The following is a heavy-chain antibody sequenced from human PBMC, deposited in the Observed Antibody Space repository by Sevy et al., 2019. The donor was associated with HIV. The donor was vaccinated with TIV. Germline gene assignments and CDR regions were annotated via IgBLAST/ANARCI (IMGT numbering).Heavy chain of an antibody. D-gene: IGHD3-22*01. CDR1: GYTLTELS. V-gene: IGHV1-24*01. Sequence: ASVKVSCKVSGYTLTELSMHWVRQAPGKGLEWMEGFDPEDGETIYAQKFQGRVTMTEDTSTDTAYMELGSLRSEDTAVHYCINLAYYYDSSGRWGAFDIWGQGTMVTVSS. CDR3: INLAYYYDSSGRWGAFDI. J-gene: IGHJ3*02. CDR2: FDPEDGET.